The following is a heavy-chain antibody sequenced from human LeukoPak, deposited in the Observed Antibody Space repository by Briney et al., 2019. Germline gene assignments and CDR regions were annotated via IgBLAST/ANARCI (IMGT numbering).Heavy chain of an antibody. Sequence: GGSLRLSCVASGFTFSSYWMTWVRQAPGKGLEWVSYISSSGSTIYYADSVKGRFTISRDNAKNSLYLQMNSLRAEDTAVYYCAELGITMIGGVWGKGTTVTISS. CDR1: GFTFSSYW. D-gene: IGHD3-10*02. J-gene: IGHJ6*04. V-gene: IGHV3-48*03. CDR3: AELGITMIGGV. CDR2: ISSSGSTI.